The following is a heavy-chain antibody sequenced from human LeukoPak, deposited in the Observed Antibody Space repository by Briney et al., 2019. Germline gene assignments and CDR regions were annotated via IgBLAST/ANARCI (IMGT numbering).Heavy chain of an antibody. V-gene: IGHV1-69*05. J-gene: IGHJ4*02. CDR1: GGTFSSYA. Sequence: SVNVSCKASGGTFSSYAISWVRQAPGQGLEWMGGIIPIFGTANYAQKFQGRVTITTDESTSTAYMELSSLRSEDTAVYYCARASSLIAAAGMFDYWGQGTLVTVSS. CDR3: ARASSLIAAAGMFDY. CDR2: IIPIFGTA. D-gene: IGHD6-13*01.